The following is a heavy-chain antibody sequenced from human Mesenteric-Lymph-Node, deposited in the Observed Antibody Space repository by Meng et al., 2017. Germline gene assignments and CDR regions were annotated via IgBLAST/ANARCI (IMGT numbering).Heavy chain of an antibody. V-gene: IGHV3-23*01. CDR3: ASGYSPDY. J-gene: IGHJ4*02. CDR1: GFTFSSYA. CDR2: INCGGSAT. Sequence: GESLKISCAASGFTFSSYAMSWVRQAPGKGLEWVSGINCGGSATYYADSVKGRFTISRDNSKNTLYMQMNSLRVEDTAVYYCASGYSPDYWGQGTLVTVSS. D-gene: IGHD5-12*01.